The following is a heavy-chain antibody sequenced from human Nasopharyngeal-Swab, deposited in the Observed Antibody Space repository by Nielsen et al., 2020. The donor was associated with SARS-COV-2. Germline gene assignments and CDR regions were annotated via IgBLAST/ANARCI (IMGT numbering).Heavy chain of an antibody. CDR2: IYYSGST. Sequence: SETLSLTCTVSGCSISSGGYYWSWIRQPPGKGLEWIGYIYYSGSTDYNPSLKIRVTISVDTSKNQFSLKLSSVTAADTAVYYCARITYYYDSSGQDYWGQGTLVTVSS. V-gene: IGHV4-30-4*01. CDR1: GCSISSGGYY. D-gene: IGHD3-22*01. J-gene: IGHJ4*02. CDR3: ARITYYYDSSGQDY.